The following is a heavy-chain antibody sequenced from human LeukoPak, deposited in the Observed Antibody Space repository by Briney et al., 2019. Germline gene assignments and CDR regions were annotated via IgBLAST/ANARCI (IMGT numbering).Heavy chain of an antibody. CDR2: ITPIFGTA. CDR1: GGTFSSYA. D-gene: IGHD2-2*01. CDR3: ARVYCSSTSCYETRFDP. V-gene: IGHV1-69*06. J-gene: IGHJ5*02. Sequence: SVKVSCKASGGTFSSYAISWVRQAPGQGLEWMGGITPIFGTANYAQKFQGRVTITADKSTSTAYMELSSLRSEDTAVYYCARVYCSSTSCYETRFDPWGQGTLVTVSS.